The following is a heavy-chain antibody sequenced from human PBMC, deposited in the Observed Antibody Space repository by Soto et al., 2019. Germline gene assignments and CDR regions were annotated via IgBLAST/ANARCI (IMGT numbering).Heavy chain of an antibody. V-gene: IGHV3-53*02. CDR1: GFSVSSNH. CDR2: IYSGGST. Sequence: EVQLVETGGGLIQPGGSLRLSCAASGFSVSSNHMTWVRQAPGKGLECVSVIYSGGSTYYADSVKGRCTISRDNSKNSLYLQMNSLRAEDTAVYYCARDYYDSSGYYRHYYYGMDVWGQGTTVTVSS. J-gene: IGHJ6*02. CDR3: ARDYYDSSGYYRHYYYGMDV. D-gene: IGHD3-22*01.